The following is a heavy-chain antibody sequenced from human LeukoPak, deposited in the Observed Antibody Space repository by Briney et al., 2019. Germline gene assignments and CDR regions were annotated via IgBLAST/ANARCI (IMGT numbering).Heavy chain of an antibody. Sequence: ASVKVSCKASGYTFTSYGISWVRQAPGQGLEWMGWISAYNGSTNYAQKLQGRVTMTTDTSTSTAYMELRSLRSDDTAVYYCARPHYDFWSGPVAGGAFDIWGQGTMVTVSS. J-gene: IGHJ3*02. V-gene: IGHV1-18*01. CDR1: GYTFTSYG. CDR3: ARPHYDFWSGPVAGGAFDI. D-gene: IGHD3-3*01. CDR2: ISAYNGST.